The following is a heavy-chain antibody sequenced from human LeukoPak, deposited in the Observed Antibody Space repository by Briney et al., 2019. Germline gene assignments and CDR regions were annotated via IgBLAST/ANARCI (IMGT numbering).Heavy chain of an antibody. V-gene: IGHV1-46*01. J-gene: IGHJ4*02. CDR3: AKSRTTSSASSDY. CDR2: MNPSGGST. D-gene: IGHD3-22*01. CDR1: GYTFTSYY. Sequence: ASVKVSCKASGYTFTSYYIHWVRQAPGQGLEWMGIMNPSGGSTSYAQQFRGRVIMTGDTSTTTVYMEMSNLSSEDTAMYYCAKSRTTSSASSDYWGQGTLVTVSS.